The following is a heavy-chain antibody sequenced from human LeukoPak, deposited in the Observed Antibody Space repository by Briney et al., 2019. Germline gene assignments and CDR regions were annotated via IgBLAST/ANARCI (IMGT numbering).Heavy chain of an antibody. CDR2: IYSSGST. J-gene: IGHJ4*02. D-gene: IGHD4-11*01. CDR1: GGSISSYY. V-gene: IGHV4-4*07. Sequence: SETLSLTCTVSGGSISSYYWSWIRQPAGKGLEWIGRIYSSGSTNYNPSLKSRVTMSVDTSQNQHSLKLSSVTAADTAVYYCARVNTVMATFDYWGQGTPVTVSS. CDR3: ARVNTVMATFDY.